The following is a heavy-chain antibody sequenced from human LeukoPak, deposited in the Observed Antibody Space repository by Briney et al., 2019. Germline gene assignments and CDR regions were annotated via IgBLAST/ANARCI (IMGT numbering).Heavy chain of an antibody. V-gene: IGHV3-74*01. CDR1: GFTLNTYW. J-gene: IGHJ3*01. Sequence: GGSLRLSCAASGFTLNTYWVHWVRQAAGKGLLWVSRINPDGTSTSHADFVKGRFSISRDNAENTVSLQMNSLRAEDTAVYYCVTLTMAVSEHAFDLWGQGTVVTVSP. CDR2: INPDGTST. CDR3: VTLTMAVSEHAFDL. D-gene: IGHD4/OR15-4a*01.